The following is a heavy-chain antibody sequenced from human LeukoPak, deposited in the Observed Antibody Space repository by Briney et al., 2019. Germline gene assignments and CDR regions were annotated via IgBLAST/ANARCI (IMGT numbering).Heavy chain of an antibody. D-gene: IGHD6-13*01. CDR1: GFTFDDYA. Sequence: GGSLRLSCAASGFTFDDYAMHWVRQAPGKGLEWVSGISWNSGSIGYADSVKGRFTISKDNAKNSLYLQMNSLRAEDTALYYCAKDISIAAAGGGGGVFDYWGQGTLVTVSS. V-gene: IGHV3-9*01. J-gene: IGHJ4*02. CDR2: ISWNSGSI. CDR3: AKDISIAAAGGGGGVFDY.